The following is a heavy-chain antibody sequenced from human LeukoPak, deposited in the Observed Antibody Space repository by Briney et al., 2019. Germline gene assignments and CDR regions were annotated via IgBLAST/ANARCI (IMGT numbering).Heavy chain of an antibody. CDR1: GFTFSDNY. V-gene: IGHV3-72*01. CDR3: ASLIYGDYSY. J-gene: IGHJ4*02. Sequence: PGGSLRLSCAASGFTFSDNYMDWVRQAPGKGLGGVGRTRNKAYRYTPESAASVKGRYTISRDDSKTSLYLQMNSLKTEDTAVYYCASLIYGDYSYWGQGTLVTVSS. D-gene: IGHD4-17*01. CDR2: TRNKAYRYTP.